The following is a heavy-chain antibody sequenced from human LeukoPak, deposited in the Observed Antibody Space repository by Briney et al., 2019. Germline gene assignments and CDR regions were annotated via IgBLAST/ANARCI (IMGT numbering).Heavy chain of an antibody. CDR3: ARRWYSGSQGPFDY. CDR2: IIPIFGTA. D-gene: IGHD1-26*01. Sequence: PPASVKVSCKASGGTFSSYAISWVRQAPGQGLEWMGGIIPIFGTANYAQKFQGRVTITADESTSTAYMELSSLRSEDTAVYYCARRWYSGSQGPFDYWGQGTLVTVSS. J-gene: IGHJ4*02. CDR1: GGTFSSYA. V-gene: IGHV1-69*01.